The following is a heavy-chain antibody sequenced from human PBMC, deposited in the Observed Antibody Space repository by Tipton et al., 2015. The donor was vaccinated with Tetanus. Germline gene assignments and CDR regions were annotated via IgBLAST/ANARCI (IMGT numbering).Heavy chain of an antibody. CDR1: GYTFTSYD. CDR2: MNPNSGNT. J-gene: IGHJ4*02. CDR3: ARVFAVIYYFDY. Sequence: QLVQSGAEVKKPGASVKVSCKASGYTFTSYDINWVRQATGQGLEWMGWMNPNSGNTGYAQKFQGRVTMTRNTSISTAYMELSRLRSDDTAVYYCARVFAVIYYFDYWGQGTLVTVSS. D-gene: IGHD2-21*01. V-gene: IGHV1-8*01.